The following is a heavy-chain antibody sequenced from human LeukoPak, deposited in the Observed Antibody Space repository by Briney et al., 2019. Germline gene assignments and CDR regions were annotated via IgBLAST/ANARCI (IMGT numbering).Heavy chain of an antibody. V-gene: IGHV3-7*01. J-gene: IGHJ4*02. CDR3: KTETYRRFDY. CDR1: GFTFSSYW. CDR2: IKQDGSER. Sequence: PGGSLRLSCAASGFTFSSYWMSWVRQAPGKGLEWVADIKQDGSERYYVDSVKGRFTISRDNAKNSLYLQIDSLRAEDTAVYYCKTETYRRFDYWGQGTLVTVSS.